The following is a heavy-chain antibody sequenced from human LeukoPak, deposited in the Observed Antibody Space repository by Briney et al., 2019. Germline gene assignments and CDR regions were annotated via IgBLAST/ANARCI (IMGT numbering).Heavy chain of an antibody. Sequence: GGSLRLSCAASGFTFSNSAMSWVRQAPGKGLERVSTSGSGDNTYYADSVKGRFTIFRDNSKNTVYLQMNSLRAEDGAVYYCAKRGSAHYFDYWGQGTLVTVSS. CDR2: SGSGDNT. CDR3: AKRGSAHYFDY. V-gene: IGHV3-23*01. D-gene: IGHD2-15*01. J-gene: IGHJ4*02. CDR1: GFTFSNSA.